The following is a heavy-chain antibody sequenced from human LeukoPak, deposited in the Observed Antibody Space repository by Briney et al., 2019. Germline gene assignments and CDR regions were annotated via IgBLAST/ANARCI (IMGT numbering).Heavy chain of an antibody. CDR1: GFTFSSYA. CDR2: ISGSGGST. CDR3: VKDDGWVQYAN. V-gene: IGHV3-23*01. D-gene: IGHD5-24*01. Sequence: GGSLRLSCAASGFTFSSYAMSWVRQAPGKGLEWVSAISGSGGSTYYADSVKGRFTISRDNSKNTLYLQMNSLSAEDAAVYYCVKDDGWVQYANWGQGTLVTVSS. J-gene: IGHJ4*02.